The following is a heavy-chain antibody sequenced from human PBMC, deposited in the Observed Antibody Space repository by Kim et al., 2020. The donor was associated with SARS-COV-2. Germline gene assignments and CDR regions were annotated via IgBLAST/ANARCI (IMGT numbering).Heavy chain of an antibody. J-gene: IGHJ2*01. Sequence: SETLSLTCAVYGGSFSGYYWSWIRQPPGKGLEWIGEINHSGSTNYNPSLKSRVTISVDTSKNQFSLKLSSVTAADTAVYYCARGGSSWYRRDWYFDLWGRGTLVTVSS. CDR2: INHSGST. D-gene: IGHD6-13*01. CDR3: ARGGSSWYRRDWYFDL. V-gene: IGHV4-34*01. CDR1: GGSFSGYY.